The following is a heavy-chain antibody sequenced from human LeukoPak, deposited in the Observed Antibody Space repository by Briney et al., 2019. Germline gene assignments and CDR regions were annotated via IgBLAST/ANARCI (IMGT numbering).Heavy chain of an antibody. J-gene: IGHJ6*03. CDR2: IIPIFGTA. V-gene: IGHV1-69*13. CDR1: GGTFSSYA. D-gene: IGHD4-11*01. CDR3: ARGTVTRVYYYYYMDV. Sequence: GASVKVSCKASGGTFSSYAISWVRQAPGQGLEWMGGIIPIFGTANYAQKFQGRVTITADESTSTAYMELSSLRSEDTAVYYCARGTVTRVYYYYYMDVWGKGTTVTVSS.